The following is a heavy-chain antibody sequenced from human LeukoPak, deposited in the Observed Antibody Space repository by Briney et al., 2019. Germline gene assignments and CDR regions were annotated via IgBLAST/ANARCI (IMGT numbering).Heavy chain of an antibody. CDR2: ISWDGGST. J-gene: IGHJ3*02. CDR1: GFTFDDYT. CDR3: AKPYSSSDAFDI. Sequence: PGGSLRLSCAASGFTFDDYTMHWVRQAPGKGLEWVSLISWDGGSTYYADSVKGRFTISRDNSKNSLYLQMNSLRTEDTALYYCAKPYSSSDAFDIWGQGTMVTVSS. V-gene: IGHV3-43*01. D-gene: IGHD6-6*01.